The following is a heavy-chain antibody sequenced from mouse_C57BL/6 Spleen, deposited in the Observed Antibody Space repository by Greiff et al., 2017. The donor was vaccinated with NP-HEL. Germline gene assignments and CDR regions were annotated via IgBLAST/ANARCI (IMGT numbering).Heavy chain of an antibody. CDR2: IDPSDSET. CDR1: GYTFTSYW. J-gene: IGHJ1*03. D-gene: IGHD2-4*01. Sequence: VQLQQPGAELVRPGSSVKLSCKASGYTFTSYWMHWVKQRPIQGLEWIGNIDPSDSETHYNQKFKDKATLTVDNSSSTAYMQLSSLTSEDSAVYYCARPIYDDFRYFDVWGTGTTVTVSS. CDR3: ARPIYDDFRYFDV. V-gene: IGHV1-52*01.